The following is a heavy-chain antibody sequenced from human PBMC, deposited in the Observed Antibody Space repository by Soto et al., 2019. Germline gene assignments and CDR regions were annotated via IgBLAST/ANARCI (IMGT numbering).Heavy chain of an antibody. Sequence: GGSLRLSCAASGFTFSSYSMNWVRQAPGKGLEWVSSISSSSSYIYYADSVKGRFTISRDNSKNTLYLQMNSLRAEDTAVYYCARANNYDSSGYLFDYWGQGTLVTVSS. D-gene: IGHD3-22*01. V-gene: IGHV3-21*04. J-gene: IGHJ4*02. CDR1: GFTFSSYS. CDR2: ISSSSSYI. CDR3: ARANNYDSSGYLFDY.